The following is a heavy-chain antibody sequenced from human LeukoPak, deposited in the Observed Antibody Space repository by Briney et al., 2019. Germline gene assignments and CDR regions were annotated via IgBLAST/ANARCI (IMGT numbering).Heavy chain of an antibody. CDR3: AREGIEYSSPGGYYYYYYYMDV. Sequence: SETLSLTCTVSGGSISSGSYYWSWIRQPAGKGLEWIGRIYTSGSTNYNPSLKGRVTISVDTSKNQFSLKLSSVTAADTAVYYCAREGIEYSSPGGYYYYYYYMDVWGKGTTVTVSS. J-gene: IGHJ6*03. CDR2: IYTSGST. CDR1: GGSISSGSYY. V-gene: IGHV4-61*02. D-gene: IGHD6-6*01.